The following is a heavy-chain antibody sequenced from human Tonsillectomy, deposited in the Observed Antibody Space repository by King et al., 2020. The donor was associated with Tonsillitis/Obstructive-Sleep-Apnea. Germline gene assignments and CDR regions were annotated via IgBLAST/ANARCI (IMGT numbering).Heavy chain of an antibody. CDR3: ARGYGNYDIVSGSLGAFHI. CDR1: GGSISSGDNY. CDR2: ISSSGVT. J-gene: IGHJ3*02. D-gene: IGHD3-9*01. V-gene: IGHV4-30-4*01. Sequence: QLQESGPGLVEPSQTLSLRCSVSGGSISSGDNYWTWLRQSPGKGLEWIGHISSSGVTHYNPSLKSRVSISVEMSKNQFLLNLSSVTAADTAAYFGARGYGNYDIVSGSLGAFHIWGQGTLVAVSS.